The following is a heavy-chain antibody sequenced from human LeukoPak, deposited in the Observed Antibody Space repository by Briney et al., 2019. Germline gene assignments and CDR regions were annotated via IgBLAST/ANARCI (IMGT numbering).Heavy chain of an antibody. V-gene: IGHV1-2*02. Sequence: SETLSRTSSGYIFPVCYGHYVRRARGQPREGMGWLNPNIYGRYFTHEFEARVHLTRDTSINTAYMEMRGLTSDDTAVYYCAKFRYSFRSGSTEPLFDFWGQGTLVTVSS. CDR1: GYIFPVCY. CDR3: AKFRYSFRSGSTEPLFDF. CDR2: LNPNIYGR. J-gene: IGHJ4*02. D-gene: IGHD2/OR15-2a*01.